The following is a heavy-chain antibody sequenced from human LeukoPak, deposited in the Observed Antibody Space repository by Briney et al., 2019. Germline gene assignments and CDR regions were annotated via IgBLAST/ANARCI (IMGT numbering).Heavy chain of an antibody. Sequence: PGGSLRLSCTTSGFIFNRHAFHWVRQAPGKGLEWVAVIGYDGIHKYCADSVKGRFTISRDDSKNTLYLQMDSLRTEDTAVYYCARDMIMGGPPDYLDYWGQGTLVTVSS. CDR2: IGYDGIHK. J-gene: IGHJ4*02. D-gene: IGHD3-22*01. CDR1: GFIFNRHA. V-gene: IGHV3-30*04. CDR3: ARDMIMGGPPDYLDY.